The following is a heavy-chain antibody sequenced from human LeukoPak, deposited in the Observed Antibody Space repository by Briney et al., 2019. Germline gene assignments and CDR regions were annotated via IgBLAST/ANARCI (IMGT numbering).Heavy chain of an antibody. CDR3: ARGSCSSTSCYTFFDY. CDR2: IKEDGSEK. V-gene: IGHV3-7*01. J-gene: IGHJ4*02. Sequence: GGSLRLPCAASKFTFSTYWMTWVRQAPGKGLEWVANIKEDGSEKYYVDSVKGRFTISRDNAKNSLYLQMNSLRAEDTAVYYCARGSCSSTSCYTFFDYWGQGTLVTVSS. CDR1: KFTFSTYW. D-gene: IGHD2-2*02.